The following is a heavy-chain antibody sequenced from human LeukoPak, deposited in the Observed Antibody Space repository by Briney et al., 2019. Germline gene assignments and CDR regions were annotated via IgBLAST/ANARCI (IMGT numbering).Heavy chain of an antibody. V-gene: IGHV4-59*11. Sequence: SETLSLTCTVSGGSISIHYWSWIRQPPGKGREWVGYIYYSGSTNYNRSLKSRVTISVDTSKTQFSLKLRSVTAADTAVYYCARVSGGITIFGGFDPWGQGTLVTVSS. CDR3: ARVSGGITIFGGFDP. D-gene: IGHD3-3*01. CDR1: GGSISIHY. CDR2: IYYSGST. J-gene: IGHJ5*02.